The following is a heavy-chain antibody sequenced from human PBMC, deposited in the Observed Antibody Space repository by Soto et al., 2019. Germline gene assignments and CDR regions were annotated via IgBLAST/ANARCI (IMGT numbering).Heavy chain of an antibody. CDR2: INPSGGST. V-gene: IGHV1-46*01. J-gene: IGHJ3*02. CDR1: GYTFTSYY. CDR3: ARDWKPGTTPANDAFDI. Sequence: ASVKVSCKASGYTFTSYYMHWVRPAPGQGLEWMGIINPSGGSTSYAQKFQGRVTMTRDTSTSTVYMELSSLRSEDTAVYYCARDWKPGTTPANDAFDIWGQGTMVTVSS. D-gene: IGHD1-7*01.